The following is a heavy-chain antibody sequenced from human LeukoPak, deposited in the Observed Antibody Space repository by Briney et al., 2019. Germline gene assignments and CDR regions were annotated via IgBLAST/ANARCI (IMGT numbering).Heavy chain of an antibody. D-gene: IGHD3-16*01. Sequence: ASVKVSCKASGYTFTGYYVHWVRQAPGQGLEWMGSINPNSGGTNYAQRFQGRVTMTRDTSISTAYMELSRLRSDDTAVYYCARDPGFTFGGVGAFDIWGQGTMVTVSS. V-gene: IGHV1-2*02. CDR2: INPNSGGT. CDR3: ARDPGFTFGGVGAFDI. CDR1: GYTFTGYY. J-gene: IGHJ3*02.